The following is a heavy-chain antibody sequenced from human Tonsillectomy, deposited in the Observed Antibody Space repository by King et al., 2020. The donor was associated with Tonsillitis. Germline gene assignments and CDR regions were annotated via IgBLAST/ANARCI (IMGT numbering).Heavy chain of an antibody. D-gene: IGHD3-22*01. J-gene: IGHJ4*02. CDR2: ISYDGSNK. V-gene: IGHV3-33*05. CDR1: GFTFSTYG. CDR3: ARAYYYDTSRTPDY. Sequence: HVQLVESGGGVVQPGWSLRLSCAASGFTFSTYGIHWVRQAPGKGLEWVALISYDGSNKYYADPVRGRFTISRDTSKNTVYLQMNSLRAEDTAVYYCARAYYYDTSRTPDYWGQGTLITVSS.